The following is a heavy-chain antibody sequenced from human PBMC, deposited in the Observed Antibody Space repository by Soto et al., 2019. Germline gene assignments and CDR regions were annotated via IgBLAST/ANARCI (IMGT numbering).Heavy chain of an antibody. Sequence: ASVKVSCKASGYTFTSYYMHWVRQAPGQGLEWMGIINPSGGSTSYAQKFQGRVTMTRDTSTSTVYMELSSLRSEDTAVYYCARDLTNLVRGPDSYYYFGMDVWGQGTTVTGSS. CDR2: INPSGGST. V-gene: IGHV1-46*01. J-gene: IGHJ6*02. CDR3: ARDLTNLVRGPDSYYYFGMDV. CDR1: GYTFTSYY. D-gene: IGHD3-10*01.